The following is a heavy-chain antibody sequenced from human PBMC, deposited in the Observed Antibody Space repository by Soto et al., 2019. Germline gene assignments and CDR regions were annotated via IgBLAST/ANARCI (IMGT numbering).Heavy chain of an antibody. D-gene: IGHD2-2*02. CDR3: AKEWGRLLDLDDDY. J-gene: IGHJ4*02. CDR1: GFTFSSYG. Sequence: GGSLRLSCAASGFTFSSYGMHWVRQAPGKGLEWVAVISYDGSNKYYADSVKGRFTISRDNSKNTLYLQMNSLRAEDTAVYYCAKEWGRLLDLDDDYWGQGTLVTVSS. V-gene: IGHV3-30*18. CDR2: ISYDGSNK.